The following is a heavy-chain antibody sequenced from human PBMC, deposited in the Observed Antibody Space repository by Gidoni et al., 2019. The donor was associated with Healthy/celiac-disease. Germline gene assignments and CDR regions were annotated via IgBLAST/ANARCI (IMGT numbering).Heavy chain of an antibody. CDR2: IYTSGST. Sequence: QVQLQESGPGLVKPSPTLSLTCTVSGGSISIGRYYWSWIRQPAGKGLEWIGRIYTSGSTNYNPSLKSRVTISVDTSKNQFSLKLSSVTAADTDVYYCARGPYYDFWSGYYGNDAFDIWGQGTMVTVSS. J-gene: IGHJ3*02. CDR1: GGSISIGRYY. V-gene: IGHV4-61*02. D-gene: IGHD3-3*01. CDR3: ARGPYYDFWSGYYGNDAFDI.